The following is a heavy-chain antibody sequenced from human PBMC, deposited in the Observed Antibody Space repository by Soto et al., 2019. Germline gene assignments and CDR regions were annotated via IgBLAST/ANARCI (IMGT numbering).Heavy chain of an antibody. Sequence: GGSLRLSCAASGFTFSSYGTHWVRQAPGKGLEWVAVISYDGRNKYYADSVKGRFTISRDNSKNTLYLQMNSLRAEDTAVYYCAKVPSSTSSSDYWGQGTLVTVSS. J-gene: IGHJ4*02. D-gene: IGHD2-2*01. CDR2: ISYDGRNK. CDR3: AKVPSSTSSSDY. CDR1: GFTFSSYG. V-gene: IGHV3-30*18.